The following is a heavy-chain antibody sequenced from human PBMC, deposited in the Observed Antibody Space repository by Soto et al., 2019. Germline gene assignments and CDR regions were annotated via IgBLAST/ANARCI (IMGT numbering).Heavy chain of an antibody. CDR2: IYSGGNT. CDR1: GGSITSHHYY. Sequence: QLQVQESGPGQVKPSQTLSLTCTVSGGSITSHHYYWGWLRQPPGKGLEWIGIIYSGGNTYYNPSLRSRLTIFVDTAKNLIALKLMSVTAADSAIYYCGSGPSTTWIDNWGRVTQVSVSS. CDR3: GSGPSTTWIDN. D-gene: IGHD2-2*01. J-gene: IGHJ4*02. V-gene: IGHV4-39*01.